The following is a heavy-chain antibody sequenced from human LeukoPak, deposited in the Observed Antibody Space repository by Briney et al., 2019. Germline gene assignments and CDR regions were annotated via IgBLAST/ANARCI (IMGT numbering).Heavy chain of an antibody. D-gene: IGHD3-10*01. CDR3: ARVGGKGGMVRGVIKTPGLYDP. CDR2: INPNSGGT. V-gene: IGHV1-2*02. J-gene: IGHJ5*02. Sequence: ASVKVSCKASGYTFTGYYMHWVRQAPGQGLEWMGWINPNSGGTNYAQKFQGRVTMTRDTSISTAYMELSRLRSDDTAVYYCARVGGKGGMVRGVIKTPGLYDPWGQGTLVTVSS. CDR1: GYTFTGYY.